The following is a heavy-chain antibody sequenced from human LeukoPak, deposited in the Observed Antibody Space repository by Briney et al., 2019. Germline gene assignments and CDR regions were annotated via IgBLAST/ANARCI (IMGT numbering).Heavy chain of an antibody. D-gene: IGHD6-13*01. CDR1: GYTFTSYG. CDR3: AREYSTLAPKQNWFDP. V-gene: IGHV1-18*01. J-gene: IGHJ5*02. Sequence: ASVKVSCKASGYTFTSYGISWVRQAPGQGLEWMGWISAYNGNTNYAQKLQGRVTMTTDTSTSTAYMELRSLRSDDTAVYYCAREYSTLAPKQNWFDPWGQGTLVTVSS. CDR2: ISAYNGNT.